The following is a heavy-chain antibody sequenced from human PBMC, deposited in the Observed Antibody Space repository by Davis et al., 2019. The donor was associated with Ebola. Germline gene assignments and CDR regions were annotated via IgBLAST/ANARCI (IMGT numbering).Heavy chain of an antibody. D-gene: IGHD2-2*01. J-gene: IGHJ5*02. CDR2: IYYTGST. CDR1: GGSISSYY. V-gene: IGHV4-59*12. CDR3: ARTRGLYCSSTSCRPGSRFDP. Sequence: SETLSLTCTVSGGSISSYYWSWIRQPPGKGLEWIGYIYYTGSTNYNPSLKSRVTISVDTSKNQFSLKLSSVTAADTAVYYCARTRGLYCSSTSCRPGSRFDPWGQGTLVTVSS.